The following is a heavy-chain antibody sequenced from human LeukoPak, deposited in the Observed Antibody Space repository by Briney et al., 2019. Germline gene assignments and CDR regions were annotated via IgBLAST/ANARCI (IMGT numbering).Heavy chain of an antibody. CDR2: IYYSGST. D-gene: IGHD3-22*01. V-gene: IGHV4-39*07. J-gene: IGHJ4*02. CDR1: DGSISSSSYY. CDR3: AREGCYYDSSGQLCHFDY. Sequence: TSETLSLTCTVSDGSISSSSYYWGWIRQPPGKGLEWIGTIYYSGSTYYSPSLKSRVAISVDTSKNQFSLKLSSVTAADTAVYYCAREGCYYDSSGQLCHFDYWGQGTLVTVSS.